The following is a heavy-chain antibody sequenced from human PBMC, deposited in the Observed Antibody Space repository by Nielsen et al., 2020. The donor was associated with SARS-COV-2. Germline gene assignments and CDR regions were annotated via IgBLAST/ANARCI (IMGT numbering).Heavy chain of an antibody. Sequence: GGSLRLSCGASGFTISSSFMSCVRQAAGKGLDWVSVIYTDGSTSHADSVKGRFTISRDNSKNTLYLQMNSLRAEDTAVYYCARDNWGRMDVWGQGTTVTVSS. CDR2: IYTDGST. V-gene: IGHV3-66*01. J-gene: IGHJ6*02. CDR3: ARDNWGRMDV. D-gene: IGHD7-27*01. CDR1: GFTISSSF.